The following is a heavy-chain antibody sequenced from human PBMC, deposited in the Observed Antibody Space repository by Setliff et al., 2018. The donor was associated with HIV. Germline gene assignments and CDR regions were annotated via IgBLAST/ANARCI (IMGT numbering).Heavy chain of an antibody. J-gene: IGHJ4*02. Sequence: ASVKVSCKVSGYTLTKLSMHWVRKAPGKGLEWMGGFDPELGETFFAQRFQGRITMTGDTSADTAYMELRSLRSDDTATYYCAIDNRGGVGAPYYLDYWGQGARVTVSS. CDR3: AIDNRGGVGAPYYLDY. D-gene: IGHD1-26*01. V-gene: IGHV1-24*01. CDR1: GYTLTKLS. CDR2: FDPELGET.